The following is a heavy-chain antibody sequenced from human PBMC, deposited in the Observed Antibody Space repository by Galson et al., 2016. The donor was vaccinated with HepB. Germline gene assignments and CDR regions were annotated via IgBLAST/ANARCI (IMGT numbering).Heavy chain of an antibody. Sequence: SLRLSCAASGFIFNTYTMNWVRQAPGKGLEWISYISDGGDTVHYADSVQGRFTISRDNANNSLYLQMSSLRAEDTAVYYCARGGGPTWEGLYGSWGQGTLVTVSS. CDR3: ARGGGPTWEGLYGS. CDR1: GFIFNTYT. D-gene: IGHD2-8*01. J-gene: IGHJ5*02. V-gene: IGHV3-48*01. CDR2: ISDGGDTV.